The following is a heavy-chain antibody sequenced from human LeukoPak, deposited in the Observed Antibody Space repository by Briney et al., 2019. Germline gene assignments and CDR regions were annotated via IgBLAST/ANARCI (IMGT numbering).Heavy chain of an antibody. V-gene: IGHV3-9*01. CDR2: ISWNSGSI. CDR1: GFTFDDYA. Sequence: LRLSCAASGFTFDDYAMHWVRQAPGKGLEWVSGISWNSGSIGYADSVKGRFTISRDNAKNSLYLQMNSLRAEDTALYYCAKDAGGSLYGSGSYYMDVWGKGTTVTISS. CDR3: AKDAGGSLYGSGSYYMDV. D-gene: IGHD3-10*01. J-gene: IGHJ6*03.